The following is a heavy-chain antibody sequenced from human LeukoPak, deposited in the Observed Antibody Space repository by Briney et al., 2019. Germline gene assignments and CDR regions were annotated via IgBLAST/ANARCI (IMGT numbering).Heavy chain of an antibody. J-gene: IGHJ4*02. Sequence: GGSLRLSCAASGFTFSSYAMSWVRQAPGKGLEWVANIKQDGSEKYYVDSVKGRFTISRDNAKNSLYLQMNSLRAEDTAVYYCARVVQGGFDYWGQGTLVTVSS. CDR3: ARVVQGGFDY. D-gene: IGHD3-16*01. CDR2: IKQDGSEK. V-gene: IGHV3-7*01. CDR1: GFTFSSYA.